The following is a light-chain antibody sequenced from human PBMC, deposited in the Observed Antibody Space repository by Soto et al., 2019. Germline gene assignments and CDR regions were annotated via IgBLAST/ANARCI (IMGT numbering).Light chain of an antibody. CDR2: AAS. CDR1: QDISVY. CDR3: QQYYSYLRT. J-gene: IGKJ1*01. Sequence: DLELTQSPPSLSASVGETVTVTCQASQDISVYLNWYQEKPGKAPKLLIYAASTLQSGVPSRFSGSGSGTDFTLTISCLQSEDFATYYCQQYYSYLRTSGQGTKVDIK. V-gene: IGKV1-9*01.